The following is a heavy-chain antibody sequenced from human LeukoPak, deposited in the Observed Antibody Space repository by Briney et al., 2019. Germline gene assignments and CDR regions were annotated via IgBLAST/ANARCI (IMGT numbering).Heavy chain of an antibody. CDR2: MNPNSGNT. Sequence: ASVKVSCKASGYTFTRYDINWVRQATGQGLEWMGWMNPNSGNTGYAQKFQGRVTMTRNTSISTAYMELSSLRSEDTAVYYCARARRRAIDYYYYYYMDVWGKGTTVTVSS. D-gene: IGHD3-10*01. CDR1: GYTFTRYD. V-gene: IGHV1-8*01. J-gene: IGHJ6*03. CDR3: ARARRRAIDYYYYYYMDV.